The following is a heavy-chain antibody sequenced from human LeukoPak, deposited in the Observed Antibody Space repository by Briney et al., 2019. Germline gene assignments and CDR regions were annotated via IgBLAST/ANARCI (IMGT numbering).Heavy chain of an antibody. CDR1: GGSFSGYY. V-gene: IGHV4-34*01. J-gene: IGHJ4*02. Sequence: PSETLSLTCAVYGGSFSGYYWSWIRQPPGKGLEWIGEINHSGSTNYNPSLKSRVTISVDMSKNQFSLKLSSVTAADTAVYYCARHEQWLIRYNYWGQGTLVTVSS. D-gene: IGHD6-19*01. CDR2: INHSGST. CDR3: ARHEQWLIRYNY.